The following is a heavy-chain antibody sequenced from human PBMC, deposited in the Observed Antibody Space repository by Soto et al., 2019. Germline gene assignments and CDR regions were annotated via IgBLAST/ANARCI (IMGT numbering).Heavy chain of an antibody. CDR3: AKDHRAPYYDYVWGYGMDV. CDR1: GFTFDDYA. Sequence: EVQLVESGGGLVQPGRSLRLSCAASGFTFDDYAMHWVRQAPGKGLEWVSGISWNSGSIGYADSVKGRFTISRDNAKNSLYLQMNRLRAEDTGLYYCAKDHRAPYYDYVWGYGMDVWGQGTTVTVSS. D-gene: IGHD3-16*01. CDR2: ISWNSGSI. J-gene: IGHJ6*02. V-gene: IGHV3-9*01.